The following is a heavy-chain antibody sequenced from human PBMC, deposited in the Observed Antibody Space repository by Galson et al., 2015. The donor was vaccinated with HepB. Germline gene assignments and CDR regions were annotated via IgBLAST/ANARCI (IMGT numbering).Heavy chain of an antibody. Sequence: PALVKPTQTLTLTCTFSGFSLNTGGLRVSWIRQPPGKALEWVARIDWDDAKFYSTSLKSRLTISKDTSKNQVLLTVTNMNPEDSGTYYCALMDAENSDYGTLDSWGQGIRVTVSS. V-gene: IGHV2-70*04. CDR2: IDWDDAK. J-gene: IGHJ5*01. D-gene: IGHD4-17*01. CDR1: GFSLNTGGLR. CDR3: ALMDAENSDYGTLDS.